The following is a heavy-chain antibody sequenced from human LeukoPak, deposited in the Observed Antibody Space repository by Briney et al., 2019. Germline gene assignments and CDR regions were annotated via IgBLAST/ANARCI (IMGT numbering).Heavy chain of an antibody. CDR3: AKTVSGSHSYQGGDY. CDR2: ISSNGGST. V-gene: IGHV3-64*04. D-gene: IGHD3-16*02. CDR1: GFTFSSYA. J-gene: IGHJ4*02. Sequence: PGGSLRLSCSASGFTFSSYAMHWVRQAPGKGLEYVSAISSNGGSTYYADSVKGRFTISRDNSKNTLYLQMNSLRGEDTAVYFCAKTVSGSHSYQGGDYWGQGTLVFVSS.